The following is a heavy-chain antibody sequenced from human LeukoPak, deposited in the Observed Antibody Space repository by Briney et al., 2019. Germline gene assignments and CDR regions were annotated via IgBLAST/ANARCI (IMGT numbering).Heavy chain of an antibody. D-gene: IGHD3-10*01. V-gene: IGHV1-2*02. J-gene: IGHJ4*02. CDR3: ARDGPHYYGSGSYGY. CDR2: INPNSGGT. Sequence: ASVKVSCKVSGYTLTELSMHWVRQAPGQGLEWMGWINPNSGGTNYAQKFQGRVTMTRDTSISTAYMELSRLRSDDTAVYYCARDGPHYYGSGSYGYWGQGTLVTVSS. CDR1: GYTLTELS.